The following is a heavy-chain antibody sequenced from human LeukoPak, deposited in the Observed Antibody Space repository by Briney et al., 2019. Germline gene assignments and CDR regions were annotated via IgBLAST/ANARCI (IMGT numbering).Heavy chain of an antibody. CDR1: GSTFSIYA. J-gene: IGHJ4*02. CDR2: ISNSGRSS. D-gene: IGHD3-3*01. Sequence: GGSLRLSCAASGSTFSIYAMSWVRQAPGWGLEWVSTISNSGRSSYYADSVKGRFTISRDNSKNTLYLQMNSLRAEDTAVYYCATTLNSYSITIFGVADYWGQGTLVTVSS. CDR3: ATTLNSYSITIFGVADY. V-gene: IGHV3-23*01.